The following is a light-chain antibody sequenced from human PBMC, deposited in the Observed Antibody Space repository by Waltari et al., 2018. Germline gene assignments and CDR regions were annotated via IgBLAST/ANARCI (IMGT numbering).Light chain of an antibody. J-gene: IGLJ1*01. Sequence: QSALTQPPSVSGSPGQSVTITCTGTSNDVGPFDRFPWYQPPPGTAPNPWIFEVSNRPSGVPDRFSGSASGNTASLTISGLQAEDEADYYCCLYTTNFYVFAPATKVTVL. CDR1: SNDVGPFDR. V-gene: IGLV2-18*01. CDR3: CLYTTNFYV. CDR2: EVS.